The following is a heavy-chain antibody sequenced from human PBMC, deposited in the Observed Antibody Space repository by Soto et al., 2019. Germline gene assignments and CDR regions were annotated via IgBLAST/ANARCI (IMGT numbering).Heavy chain of an antibody. V-gene: IGHV1-18*01. CDR2: ISAYNGNT. D-gene: IGHD3-22*01. J-gene: IGHJ3*02. CDR1: GYTFTSYG. Sequence: GASVKVSCKASGYTFTSYGISWVRQAPGQGLEWMGWISAYNGNTNYAQKLQGRVTMTTDTSTSTAYMELRSLRSDDTAVYYCAIDQSYSGYYIGGDAFDIWGQGTMVTVSS. CDR3: AIDQSYSGYYIGGDAFDI.